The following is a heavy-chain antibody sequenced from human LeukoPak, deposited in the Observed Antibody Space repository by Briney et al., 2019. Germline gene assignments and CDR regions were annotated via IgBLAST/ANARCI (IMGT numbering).Heavy chain of an antibody. CDR1: GLTVNWNY. J-gene: IGHJ4*02. CDR2: IYVGGGT. Sequence: GGSLRLSCAASGLTVNWNYMVWVRQAPGKGLEWVSGIYVGGGTKYADSVKGRFTISRDNSKNTLYLQMNSLRAEDTAVYHCARDGYYYDSSVPLHYWGQGTLVTVSS. D-gene: IGHD3-22*01. V-gene: IGHV3-66*01. CDR3: ARDGYYYDSSVPLHY.